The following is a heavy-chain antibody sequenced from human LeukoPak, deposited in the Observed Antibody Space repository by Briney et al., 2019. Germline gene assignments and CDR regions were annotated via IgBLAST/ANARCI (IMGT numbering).Heavy chain of an antibody. J-gene: IGHJ4*02. Sequence: ASVKVACKASGYTFTRYGISWVRQAAGQWLEWKGWIIAYNGNTNYAQKLQGRVTMTTDTSKSTAYMELRRLRSDDTAVCYCARDHRYYGSGHDYWGQGTMVTVSS. D-gene: IGHD3-10*01. CDR2: IIAYNGNT. CDR3: ARDHRYYGSGHDY. V-gene: IGHV1-18*01. CDR1: GYTFTRYG.